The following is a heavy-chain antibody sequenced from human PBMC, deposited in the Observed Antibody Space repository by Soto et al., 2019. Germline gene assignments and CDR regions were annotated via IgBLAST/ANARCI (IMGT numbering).Heavy chain of an antibody. J-gene: IGHJ3*02. V-gene: IGHV3-30*03. CDR2: ISYDGSNK. D-gene: IGHD3-3*01. Sequence: PGGSLRLSCAASGFTFSSYGMHWVRQAPGKGLEWVAVISYDGSNKYYADSVKGRFTISRDNSKNTLYLQMNSLRAEDTAVYYCARAAGGFLDLRAFDIWGQGTMVTVSS. CDR1: GFTFSSYG. CDR3: ARAAGGFLDLRAFDI.